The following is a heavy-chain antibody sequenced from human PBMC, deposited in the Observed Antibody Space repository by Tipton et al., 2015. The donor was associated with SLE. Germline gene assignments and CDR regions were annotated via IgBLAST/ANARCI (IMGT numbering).Heavy chain of an antibody. CDR2: ISHSEST. CDR1: GGSISSSHW. CDR3: ASSSSGAFDF. Sequence: TLSLTCDVSGGSISSSHWWTWVRQPPGKGLEWIGEISHSESTDYNPSLKSRVTISVDTSKNQFSLKLSSVTAADTAVYYCASSSSGAFDFWGQGTMVTVSS. V-gene: IGHV4-4*02. J-gene: IGHJ3*01.